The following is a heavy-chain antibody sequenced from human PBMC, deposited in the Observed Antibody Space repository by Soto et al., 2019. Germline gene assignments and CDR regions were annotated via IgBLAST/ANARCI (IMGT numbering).Heavy chain of an antibody. CDR2: IIPIFGTA. D-gene: IGHD2-21*01. Sequence: RASVKVSCKASGGTFSSYAISWVRQAPGQGLEWMGGIIPIFGTANYAQKFQGRVTITADESTSTAYMELSSLRSEDTAVYYCARVGGLFSPLKDYYGMDVWGQGTAVTVSS. J-gene: IGHJ6*02. V-gene: IGHV1-69*13. CDR1: GGTFSSYA. CDR3: ARVGGLFSPLKDYYGMDV.